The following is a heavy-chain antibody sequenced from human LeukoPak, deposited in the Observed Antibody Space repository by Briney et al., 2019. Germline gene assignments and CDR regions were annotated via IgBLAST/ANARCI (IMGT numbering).Heavy chain of an antibody. J-gene: IGHJ4*02. CDR3: ARPHFRGGSCRPPNDDY. V-gene: IGHV1-69*04. Sequence: SVKVSCKASGGTFSSYAISWVRQAPGQGLEWMGRIIPILGIANYAQKFQGRVTITADKSTSTAYMELSSLRSEDTAVYYCARPHFRGGSCRPPNDDYWGQGTLVTVSS. CDR1: GGTFSSYA. D-gene: IGHD2-15*01. CDR2: IIPILGIA.